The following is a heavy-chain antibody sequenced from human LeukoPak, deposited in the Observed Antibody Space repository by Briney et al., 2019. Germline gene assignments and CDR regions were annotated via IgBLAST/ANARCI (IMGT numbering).Heavy chain of an antibody. V-gene: IGHV3-7*01. CDR2: IKQDGSEK. CDR1: GFSVSGYW. Sequence: GGSLRLSCAVSGFSVSGYWMTWVRQAPGKGLEWVANIKQDGSEKNYVDSVKGRFTISRDNAENSLFLQMNSLRVEDTAVYYCAKDFGTYGDNVGLDYWGQGTLVTVSS. CDR3: AKDFGTYGDNVGLDY. J-gene: IGHJ4*02. D-gene: IGHD4-17*01.